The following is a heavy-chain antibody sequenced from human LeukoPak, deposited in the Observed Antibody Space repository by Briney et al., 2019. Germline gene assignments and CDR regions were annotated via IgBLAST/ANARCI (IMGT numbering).Heavy chain of an antibody. CDR2: MNPNSGNT. CDR1: GYTFTSYD. Sequence: GASVTVSCKASGYTFTSYDINWVRQAPGQGLEWMGWMNPNSGNTGYAQKFQGRVTMTRNTSISTAYMELSSLRSEDTAVYYCARGPARIAAAGTGARGWFDPWGQGTLVTVSS. J-gene: IGHJ5*02. D-gene: IGHD6-13*01. CDR3: ARGPARIAAAGTGARGWFDP. V-gene: IGHV1-8*01.